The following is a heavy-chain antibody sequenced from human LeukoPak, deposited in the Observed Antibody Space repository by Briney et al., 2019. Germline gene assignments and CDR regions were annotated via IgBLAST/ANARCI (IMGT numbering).Heavy chain of an antibody. D-gene: IGHD2-21*02. CDR1: GDSTYSSY. CDR3: ARDQTATGYFDY. CDR2: VYTSGNT. J-gene: IGHJ4*02. V-gene: IGHV4-4*07. Sequence: SETLSLTCTVSGDSTYSSYWNWIRQPAGKGLEWIGRVYTSGNTKYNPSLKSRVTISVDKSKNQFSLKVNSVTVADTAVYYCARDQTATGYFDYWGQGALVTVS.